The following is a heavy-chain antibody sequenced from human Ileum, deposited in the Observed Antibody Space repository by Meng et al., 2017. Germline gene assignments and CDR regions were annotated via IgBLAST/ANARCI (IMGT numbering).Heavy chain of an antibody. CDR1: GASISSGNW. V-gene: IGHV4-4*02. CDR2: MHHSGTT. J-gene: IGHJ4*02. Sequence: QVPLQEAGPGLVQPSETLSLHCSVSGASISSGNWWSWVRQAPGKGLEWIGEMHHSGTTNYNPSLKSRVTISLDTSKNQLSLKLTSVTAAETAVYYCARHIGVPGTRGFDYWGQGTLVTVSS. D-gene: IGHD6-19*01. CDR3: ARHIGVPGTRGFDY.